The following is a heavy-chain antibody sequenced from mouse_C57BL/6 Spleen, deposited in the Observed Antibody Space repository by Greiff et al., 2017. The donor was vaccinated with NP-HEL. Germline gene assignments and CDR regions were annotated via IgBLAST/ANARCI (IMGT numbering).Heavy chain of an antibody. CDR3: TTSDGSRGVDY. CDR2: IDPENGDT. D-gene: IGHD1-1*01. J-gene: IGHJ2*01. Sequence: VQLKESGAELVRPGASVKLSCTASGFNIKDDYMHWVKQRPEQGLEWIGWIDPENGDTEYASKFQGKATITADTSSNTAYLQLSSLTSEDTAVYYCTTSDGSRGVDYWGQGTTLTVSS. V-gene: IGHV14-4*01. CDR1: GFNIKDDY.